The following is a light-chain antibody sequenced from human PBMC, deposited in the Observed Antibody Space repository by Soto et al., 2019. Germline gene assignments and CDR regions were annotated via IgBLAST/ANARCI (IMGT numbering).Light chain of an antibody. Sequence: EVVLTQSPVSLSLSPGERATFSCRASQSVGSNFLAWYQQKPGQAPRLLIYGASSRATGIPDRFSGSGSGTDFTLTISRLEHEDFAVYYCQQFESSVTFGQGTKVEI. CDR2: GAS. J-gene: IGKJ1*01. V-gene: IGKV3-20*01. CDR3: QQFESSVT. CDR1: QSVGSNF.